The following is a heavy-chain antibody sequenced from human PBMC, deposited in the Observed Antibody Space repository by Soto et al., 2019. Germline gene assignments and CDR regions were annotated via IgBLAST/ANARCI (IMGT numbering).Heavy chain of an antibody. J-gene: IGHJ6*02. CDR2: VIPLFRTA. CDR3: ARSRFVVGVTEDYYGMDV. CDR1: GGTFSNSP. D-gene: IGHD2-15*01. V-gene: IGHV1-69*12. Sequence: QVQLVQSGAEVKKPGSSVKVSCKSSGGTFSNSPISWVRQAPGQGLEWMGGVIPLFRTANYAQKFQGRVTITADESTNTXXMELSSVRSGDTAVYYCARSRFVVGVTEDYYGMDVWGQGTTVTVAS.